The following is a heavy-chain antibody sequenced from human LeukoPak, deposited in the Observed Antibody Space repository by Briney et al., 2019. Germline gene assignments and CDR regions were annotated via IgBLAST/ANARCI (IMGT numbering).Heavy chain of an antibody. CDR3: AKDRSGGYDSDYFDY. D-gene: IGHD5-12*01. J-gene: IGHJ4*02. V-gene: IGHV3-21*01. Sequence: GGSLRLSCAASGFTFSSYTMNWVRQAPGKGLEWASSISSSSSYIYSADSVKGRFTISRDNSKNTLYLQMNSLRGEDTAVYYCAKDRSGGYDSDYFDYWGQGTLVTVSS. CDR1: GFTFSSYT. CDR2: ISSSSSYI.